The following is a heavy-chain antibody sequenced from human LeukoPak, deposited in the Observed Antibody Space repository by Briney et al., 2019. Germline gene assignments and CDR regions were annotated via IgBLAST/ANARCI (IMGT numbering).Heavy chain of an antibody. CDR2: ITSGLTT. V-gene: IGHV3-23*01. J-gene: IGHJ4*02. CDR3: AKGRGSSNWYFFDH. D-gene: IGHD6-13*01. Sequence: GGSLRLSCAASGFTFSSYAMTWVRQAPGKWLEWVSTITSGLTTCYADSVKGRVTISRDNSNNTLYLQMNSLRAEDTAVYHCAKGRGSSNWYFFDHWGQGTLVTVSS. CDR1: GFTFSSYA.